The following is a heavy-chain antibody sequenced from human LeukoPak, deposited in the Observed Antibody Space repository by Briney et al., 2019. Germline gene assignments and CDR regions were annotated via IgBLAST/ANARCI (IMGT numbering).Heavy chain of an antibody. D-gene: IGHD5-18*01. J-gene: IGHJ4*02. CDR1: GFTVSSYA. V-gene: IGHV4-34*01. Sequence: GSLRLSCAASGFTVSSYAMNWVRQPPGKGLEWIGEINHSGSTNYNPSLKSRVTISVDTSKNQFSLKLSSVTAADTAVYYCARGGYSYGYGYWGQGTLVTVSS. CDR3: ARGGYSYGYGY. CDR2: INHSGST.